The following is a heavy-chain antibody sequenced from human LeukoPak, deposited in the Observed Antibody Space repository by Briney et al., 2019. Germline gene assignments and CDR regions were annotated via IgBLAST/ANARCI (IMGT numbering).Heavy chain of an antibody. Sequence: GGSLRLSCAATGFTFSRFWMHWVRQAPGKGLVWVSRIYSDGSRTDYVDSVKGRFTISGDNAKNTLYLQMNSLRAEDTAVYYCARAAEGGAFDIWGQGTMVTVSS. CDR1: GFTFSRFW. V-gene: IGHV3-74*01. D-gene: IGHD3-16*01. J-gene: IGHJ3*02. CDR3: ARAAEGGAFDI. CDR2: IYSDGSRT.